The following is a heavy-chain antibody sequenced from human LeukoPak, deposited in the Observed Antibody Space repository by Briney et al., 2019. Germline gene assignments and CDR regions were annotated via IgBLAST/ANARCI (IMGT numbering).Heavy chain of an antibody. D-gene: IGHD1-7*01. Sequence: GGSLTLSCAASGVTFSRYNMNWVRQAPGKGLEWVSSIGTSSNNIYYTDSVKGRFTISRDNAKNSLYLQVDSLRVEDTAVYFCASGTVGNYALDYWGQGTLVTVSS. CDR3: ASGTVGNYALDY. J-gene: IGHJ4*02. CDR1: GVTFSRYN. V-gene: IGHV3-21*01. CDR2: IGTSSNNI.